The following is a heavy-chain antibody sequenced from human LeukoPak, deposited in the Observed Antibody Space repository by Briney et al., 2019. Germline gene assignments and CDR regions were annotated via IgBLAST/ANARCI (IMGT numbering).Heavy chain of an antibody. CDR2: ISGSGGST. CDR1: GFTFSDYY. Sequence: GGSLRLSCAASGFTFSDYYMSWVRQAPGKGLEWVSAISGSGGSTYYADSVKGRFTISRDNSKNTLYLQMNSLRAEDTAVYYCAKDGGEYYDILTGYYPRLYYMDVWGKGTTVTISS. CDR3: AKDGGEYYDILTGYYPRLYYMDV. D-gene: IGHD3-9*01. V-gene: IGHV3-23*01. J-gene: IGHJ6*03.